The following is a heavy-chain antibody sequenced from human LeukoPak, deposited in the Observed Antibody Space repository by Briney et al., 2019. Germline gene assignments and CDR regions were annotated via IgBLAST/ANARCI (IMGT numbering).Heavy chain of an antibody. CDR1: GGSISSGGYY. CDR2: IYYSGST. Sequence: SETLSLTCTVSGGSISSGGYYWSWIRQHPGKGLEWIGYIYYSGSTYYNPSLKSRVTISVDTSENQFSLKLSSVTAADTAVYYCARDKEVLYCSGGSCTRVYYGMDVWGQGITVTVSS. CDR3: ARDKEVLYCSGGSCTRVYYGMDV. J-gene: IGHJ6*02. D-gene: IGHD2-15*01. V-gene: IGHV4-31*03.